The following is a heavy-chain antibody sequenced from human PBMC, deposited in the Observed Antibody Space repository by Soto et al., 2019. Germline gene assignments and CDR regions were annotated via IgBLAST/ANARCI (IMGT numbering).Heavy chain of an antibody. J-gene: IGHJ3*02. CDR3: AKGLDTAMVPFAFDI. CDR1: GFTFSSYG. V-gene: IGHV3-30*18. D-gene: IGHD5-18*01. CDR2: ISYDGSNK. Sequence: QVQLVESGGGVVQPGRSLRLSCAASGFTFSSYGMHWVRQAPGKGLEWVAVISYDGSNKYYADSVKGRFTISRDNSKNTLYLQMNSLRAEDTAVYYCAKGLDTAMVPFAFDIWGQGTMVTVSS.